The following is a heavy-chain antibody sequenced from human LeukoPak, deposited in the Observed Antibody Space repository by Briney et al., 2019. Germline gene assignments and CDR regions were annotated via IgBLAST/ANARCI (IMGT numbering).Heavy chain of an antibody. J-gene: IGHJ6*02. CDR3: ARDLPSGWYYYYYYYGMDV. D-gene: IGHD6-19*01. Sequence: ASVTVSCKASGGTFSSYAISWVRQAPGQGLEWMGGIIPIFGTANYAQKFQGRVTITADESTSTAYMELSSLRSEDTAVYYCARDLPSGWYYYYYYYGMDVWGQGTTVTVSS. V-gene: IGHV1-69*13. CDR1: GGTFSSYA. CDR2: IIPIFGTA.